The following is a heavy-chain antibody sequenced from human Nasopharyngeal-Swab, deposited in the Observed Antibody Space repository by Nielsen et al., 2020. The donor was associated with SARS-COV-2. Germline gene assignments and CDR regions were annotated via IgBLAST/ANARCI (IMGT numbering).Heavy chain of an antibody. CDR3: TGGVTMVRH. J-gene: IGHJ4*02. CDR1: GFTFSGSA. D-gene: IGHD3-10*01. CDR2: IRSKANSYAT. Sequence: GEPLKISCAASGFTFSGSAMHWVRQASGKGLEWVGRIRSKANSYATAYAASVKGRFTISRDDSKNTAYLQMNSLKTEDTAVYYCTGGVTMVRHWGQGTLVTVSS. V-gene: IGHV3-73*01.